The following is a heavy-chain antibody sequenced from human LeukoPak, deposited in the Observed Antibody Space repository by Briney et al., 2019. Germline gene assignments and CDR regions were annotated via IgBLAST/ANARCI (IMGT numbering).Heavy chain of an antibody. V-gene: IGHV4-34*01. CDR1: GGSLSGDF. J-gene: IGHJ3*02. Sequence: NTSETLSLTCAVSGGSLSGDFWSWIRQPPGKGLEWLGEIDHSGRTNYNPSLKSRVTISVDTSKNQFSLKLSSVTAADTVVYYCARLGSSWYDAFDIWGQGTMVTVSS. D-gene: IGHD6-13*01. CDR2: IDHSGRT. CDR3: ARLGSSWYDAFDI.